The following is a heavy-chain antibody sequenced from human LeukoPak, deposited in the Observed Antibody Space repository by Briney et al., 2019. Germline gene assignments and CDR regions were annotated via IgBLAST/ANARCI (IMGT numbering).Heavy chain of an antibody. CDR2: MNPGNADT. CDR3: ARGGPTYSSSWYGHFDY. CDR1: GYTFSYYT. J-gene: IGHJ4*02. V-gene: IGHV1-3*03. D-gene: IGHD6-13*01. Sequence: ASVKVSCKTSGYTFSYYTIHWVRQAPGQRLEWMGWMNPGNADTKFSQDFQDRVTFTRDTSAATAYMELSILTSEDMGIYYCARGGPTYSSSWYGHFDYWGQGTLVTVSS.